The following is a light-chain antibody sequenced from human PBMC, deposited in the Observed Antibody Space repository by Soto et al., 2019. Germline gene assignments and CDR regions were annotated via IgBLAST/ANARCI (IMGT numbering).Light chain of an antibody. V-gene: IGLV1-40*01. Sequence: QSVLTQPPSVSGAPGQRVTISCTRGSSNIGAGYDVHWYQRLPGTAPKVLIYGNNNRPSGVPDRFSGSKSGTSASLAITGLQAEDEAVYYCQSYDSSLSGSYVFGTGTKLTVL. CDR3: QSYDSSLSGSYV. J-gene: IGLJ1*01. CDR1: SSNIGAGYD. CDR2: GNN.